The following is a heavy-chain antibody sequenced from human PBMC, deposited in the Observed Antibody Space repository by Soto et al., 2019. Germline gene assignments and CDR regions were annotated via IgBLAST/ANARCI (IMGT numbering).Heavy chain of an antibody. D-gene: IGHD6-19*01. Sequence: SETLSLTCAVYGGSFSGYYWSWIRQPPGKGLEWIGEINHSGSTNYNPSLKSRVTISVDTSKNQFSLKLSSVTAADTAVYYCARGSAVAGTVGWYSRYYYGMDVWGQGTTVTVSS. CDR3: ARGSAVAGTVGWYSRYYYGMDV. CDR1: GGSFSGYY. CDR2: INHSGST. V-gene: IGHV4-34*01. J-gene: IGHJ6*02.